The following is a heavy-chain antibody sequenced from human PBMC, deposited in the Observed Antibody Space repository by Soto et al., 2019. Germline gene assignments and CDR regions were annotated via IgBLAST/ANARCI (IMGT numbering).Heavy chain of an antibody. J-gene: IGHJ6*02. Sequence: ASVKVSCKASGYTFTSYGISWVRQAPGQGLEWMGWISAYNGNTNYAQKLQGRVTMTTDTSTSTAYMELRSLRSDDTAVYYYARYCSGGSCYLNTIYYYYGMDVWGQGTTVTVSS. CDR2: ISAYNGNT. CDR1: GYTFTSYG. D-gene: IGHD2-15*01. V-gene: IGHV1-18*01. CDR3: ARYCSGGSCYLNTIYYYYGMDV.